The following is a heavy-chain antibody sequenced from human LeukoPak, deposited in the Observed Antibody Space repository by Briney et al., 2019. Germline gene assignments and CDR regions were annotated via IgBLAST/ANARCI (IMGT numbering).Heavy chain of an antibody. CDR2: ISAYNGNT. D-gene: IGHD2-2*01. CDR3: ARGKGGDIVVVPAAIPNWFDP. V-gene: IGHV1-18*01. Sequence: ASVKVSCKASGGTFSSYAISWVRQAPGQGLEWMGWISAYNGNTNYAQKLQGRVTMTTDTSTSTAYMELRSLRSDDTAVYYCARGKGGDIVVVPAAIPNWFDPWGQGTLVTVSS. CDR1: GGTFSSYA. J-gene: IGHJ5*02.